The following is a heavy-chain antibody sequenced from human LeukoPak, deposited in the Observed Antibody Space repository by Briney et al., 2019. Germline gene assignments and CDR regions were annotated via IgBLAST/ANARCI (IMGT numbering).Heavy chain of an antibody. Sequence: ASVKVSCKASGYTFTGYYMHWVRQAPGQGLEWMGWINPNSGGTNYAQKFQGRVTMTRDTSISTAYMELSRLRSDDTAVYYCARDHLLYELELPFNWFDPWGQGTLVTVSS. D-gene: IGHD1-7*01. CDR2: INPNSGGT. CDR1: GYTFTGYY. V-gene: IGHV1-2*02. CDR3: ARDHLLYELELPFNWFDP. J-gene: IGHJ5*02.